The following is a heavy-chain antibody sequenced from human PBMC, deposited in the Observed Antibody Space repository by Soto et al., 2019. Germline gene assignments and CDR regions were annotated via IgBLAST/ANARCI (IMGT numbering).Heavy chain of an antibody. J-gene: IGHJ3*02. V-gene: IGHV4-34*01. CDR2: VNHSGST. Sequence: QVQLQQWGAGLLKPSETLSLTCGVYGGSFSAYYWSWIRQPPGKGLQWIGDVNHSGSTNYNPSLRSRVAIAVDTSRHQFSLELSSVTAADTAVYYCARGPEEAYQRNRHAAFAIWGRGTMVTVSS. CDR3: ARGPEEAYQRNRHAAFAI. CDR1: GGSFSAYY. D-gene: IGHD2-2*01.